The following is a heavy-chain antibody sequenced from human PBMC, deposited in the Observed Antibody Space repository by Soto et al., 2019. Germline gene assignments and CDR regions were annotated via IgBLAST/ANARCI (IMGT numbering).Heavy chain of an antibody. CDR3: AKVAGYGGNTGAFDI. J-gene: IGHJ3*02. V-gene: IGHV3-23*01. D-gene: IGHD4-17*01. Sequence: EVQLLESGGGLVQPGGSLRLSCAASAFTFNSYAMSWVRQAPGKGLEWVSAISGSGGSTYYADSVKGRFTISRANSKNTLYLPMNSLRAEDTAVYFCAKVAGYGGNTGAFDIWGQGTMVTVSS. CDR1: AFTFNSYA. CDR2: ISGSGGST.